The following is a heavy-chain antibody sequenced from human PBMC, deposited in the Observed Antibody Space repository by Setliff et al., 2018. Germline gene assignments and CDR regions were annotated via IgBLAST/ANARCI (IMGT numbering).Heavy chain of an antibody. J-gene: IGHJ4*02. CDR3: ARGGGIVGATAVDY. Sequence: KSSETLSLTCTVSGGSISNSTFYWGWIRQPPGKGLEWIGSINYYGSIFDDGTTYSTYYNPSLKSRATISIDTSESQFSLKLSSVTAADTAVYYCARGGGIVGATAVDYWGQGTLVTVSS. CDR1: GGSISNSTFY. D-gene: IGHD1-26*01. CDR2: INYYGSIFDDGTTYST. V-gene: IGHV4-39*07.